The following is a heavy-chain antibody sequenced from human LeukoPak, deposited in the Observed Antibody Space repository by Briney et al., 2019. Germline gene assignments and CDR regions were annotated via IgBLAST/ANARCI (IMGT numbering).Heavy chain of an antibody. Sequence: SETLSLTCAVYGGSFSGYYWSWIRQPPGKGLEWIGEINHSGSTNYNPPLKSRVTISVDTSKNQFSLKLSSVTATDTAVYYCARGRIAKNWGQGTLVTVSS. CDR3: ARGRIAKN. CDR1: GGSFSGYY. J-gene: IGHJ4*02. D-gene: IGHD6-13*01. CDR2: INHSGST. V-gene: IGHV4-34*01.